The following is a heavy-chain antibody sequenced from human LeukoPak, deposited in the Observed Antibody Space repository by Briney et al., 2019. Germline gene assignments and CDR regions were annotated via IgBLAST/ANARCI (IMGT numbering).Heavy chain of an antibody. CDR3: AKGRSPDTRRAYTDV. D-gene: IGHD5-24*01. Sequence: PGGSLRLSCAASGFTFDDYGMSWVRQAPGKGLEWVSGINWNGGSTGYADSVKGRFTISRDNSKNTLYLQMNSLRAEDTAVYYCAKGRSPDTRRAYTDVWGKGTTVTVSS. V-gene: IGHV3-20*04. CDR2: INWNGGST. CDR1: GFTFDDYG. J-gene: IGHJ6*03.